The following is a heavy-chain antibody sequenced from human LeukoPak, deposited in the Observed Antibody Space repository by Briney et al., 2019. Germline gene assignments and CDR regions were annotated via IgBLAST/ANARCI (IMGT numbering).Heavy chain of an antibody. CDR2: IYSGGST. Sequence: PGGSLRLSCAASGFTVSSNYMSWVRQAPGKGLEWVSVIYSGGSTYYADSVKGRFTISRDNSKNTLYLQMNSLRAEDTAVYYCARLDILTGYYFDYWVQGTLVTVSS. V-gene: IGHV3-53*01. CDR3: ARLDILTGYYFDY. J-gene: IGHJ4*02. D-gene: IGHD3-9*01. CDR1: GFTVSSNY.